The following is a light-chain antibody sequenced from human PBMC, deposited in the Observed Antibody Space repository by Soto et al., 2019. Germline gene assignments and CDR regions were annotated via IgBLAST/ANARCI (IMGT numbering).Light chain of an antibody. CDR1: HTVSSS. J-gene: IGKJ4*01. CDR3: QQHINWPLT. V-gene: IGKV3-11*01. Sequence: IVLTQSPATLSLSPGERATLSCRASHTVSSSLAWYQQNPGQAPRLLIYEVSNRATGIPARFSGSGSGADFTLTISSLEPGDFALYYCQQHINWPLTFGGGTKVDIK. CDR2: EVS.